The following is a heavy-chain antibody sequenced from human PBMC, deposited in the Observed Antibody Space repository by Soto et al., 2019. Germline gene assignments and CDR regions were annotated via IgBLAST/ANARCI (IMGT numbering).Heavy chain of an antibody. CDR3: ARDQNIVVVPAAPDY. Sequence: GGSLRLSCAASGFTFSSYAMHWVRQAPGKGLEWVAVISYDGSNKYYADSVKGRFTISRDNSKNTLYLQMNSLRAEDTAVYYCARDQNIVVVPAAPDYWGQGTLVTVSS. V-gene: IGHV3-30-3*01. CDR1: GFTFSSYA. D-gene: IGHD2-2*01. CDR2: ISYDGSNK. J-gene: IGHJ4*02.